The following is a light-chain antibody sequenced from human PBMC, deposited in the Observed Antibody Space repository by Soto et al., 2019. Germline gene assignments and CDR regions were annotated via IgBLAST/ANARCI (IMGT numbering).Light chain of an antibody. J-gene: IGLJ3*02. Sequence: QSVLTQPPSVSGAPGQWVTISCTGSSSNIGAGYDVHWYQQLPGTAPKLLIYGNSNRPSGVPDRFSGSKSGTSTSLAITGLRAEDEADYYCHSYDSSLSGWVFGGGTKLTVL. CDR3: HSYDSSLSGWV. V-gene: IGLV1-40*01. CDR2: GNS. CDR1: SSNIGAGYD.